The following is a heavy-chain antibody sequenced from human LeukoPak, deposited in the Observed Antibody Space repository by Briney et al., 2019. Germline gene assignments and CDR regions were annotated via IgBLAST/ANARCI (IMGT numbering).Heavy chain of an antibody. CDR2: IYHSGST. CDR3: AREMATINY. J-gene: IGHJ4*02. D-gene: IGHD5-24*01. V-gene: IGHV4-38-2*01. CDR1: DYSISSGYY. Sequence: SETLSLTCAVSDYSISSGYYWGWIRQPPGKGLEWIGSIYHSGSTYYNPSLKSRVTISVDTSKNQFSLKLSSVTAADTAVYYCAREMATINYWGQGTLVTVSS.